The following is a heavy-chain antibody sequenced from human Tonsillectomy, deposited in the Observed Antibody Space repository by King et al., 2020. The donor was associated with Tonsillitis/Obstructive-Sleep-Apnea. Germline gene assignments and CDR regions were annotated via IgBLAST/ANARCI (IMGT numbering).Heavy chain of an antibody. CDR2: IRSKAYGGTT. CDR3: TRDGGNRAATTPGFGYYAMDV. V-gene: IGHV3-49*04. J-gene: IGHJ6*02. Sequence: VQLVESGGGLVQPGRSLRLSCTASGFTFGDYAMSWVRQAPGKGLEWVGFIRSKAYGGTTEYAASVKGRFTISGDDSKSIAYLQMNNLKTEDTAMYYCTRDGGNRAATTPGFGYYAMDVWGQGTTVTVSS. D-gene: IGHD1-7*01. CDR1: GFTFGDYA.